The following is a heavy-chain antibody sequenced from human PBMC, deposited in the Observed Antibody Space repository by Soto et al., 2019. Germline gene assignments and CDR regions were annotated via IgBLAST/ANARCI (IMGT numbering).Heavy chain of an antibody. CDR1: GGSISSFY. Sequence: PSETLSLTCTVFGGSISSFYWSWIRQPPGKGLEWIGYIYYSGSTNYNPSLKSRVTISVDTSKNQFSLKLSSVTAADTAVYYCARVNPPYYDILTGYLIFDYWGQGTLVTVSS. D-gene: IGHD3-9*01. CDR2: IYYSGST. J-gene: IGHJ4*02. V-gene: IGHV4-59*01. CDR3: ARVNPPYYDILTGYLIFDY.